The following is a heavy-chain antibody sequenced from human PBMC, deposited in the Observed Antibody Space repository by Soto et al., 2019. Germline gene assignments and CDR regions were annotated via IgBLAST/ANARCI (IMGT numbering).Heavy chain of an antibody. J-gene: IGHJ6*02. CDR3: ARHYSAMGV. Sequence: EVQLVETGGDLIQPGGSLRXXCAXSXXTXXSXSMTWVRQAPGKGLEWISIIYSDNNTDYADSVKGRFSISRDTSKNILYLQMNSLRAEDTAEYYCARHYSAMGVWGQGTTVTVSS. CDR2: IYSDNNT. V-gene: IGHV3-53*02. CDR1: XXTXXSXS.